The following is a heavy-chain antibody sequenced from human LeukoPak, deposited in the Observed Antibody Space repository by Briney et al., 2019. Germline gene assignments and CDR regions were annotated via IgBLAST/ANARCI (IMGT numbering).Heavy chain of an antibody. CDR3: ARDRHYYDSSGYYYYYGMDV. Sequence: SETLSLTCTVSGGSISSSSYYWGWIRQPPGKGLEWIGYIYYSGSTNYNPSLKSRVTISVDTSKNQFSLKLSSVTAADTAVYYCARDRHYYDSSGYYYYYGMDVWGQGTTVTVSS. CDR1: GGSISSSSYY. V-gene: IGHV4-61*05. CDR2: IYYSGST. J-gene: IGHJ6*02. D-gene: IGHD3-22*01.